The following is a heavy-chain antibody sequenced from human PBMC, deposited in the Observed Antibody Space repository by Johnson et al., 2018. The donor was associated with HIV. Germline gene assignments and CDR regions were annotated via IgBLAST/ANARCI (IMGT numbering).Heavy chain of an antibody. D-gene: IGHD6-13*01. CDR3: ARERGRIAADAFDI. Sequence: QVQLVESGGGLVQPGGSLRLSCAASGFTFSSYGMHWVRQAPGKGLEWVAFIRYDGSNKYYADSVKGRFTISRDNSKNTLYLQMNSLRAEDTAVYYCARERGRIAADAFDIWGQGTMFTVSS. CDR1: GFTFSSYG. CDR2: IRYDGSNK. J-gene: IGHJ3*02. V-gene: IGHV3-30*02.